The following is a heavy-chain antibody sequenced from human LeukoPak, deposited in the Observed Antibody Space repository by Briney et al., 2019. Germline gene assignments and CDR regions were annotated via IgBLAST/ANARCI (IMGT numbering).Heavy chain of an antibody. J-gene: IGHJ5*02. D-gene: IGHD2-2*01. CDR1: GYTFTSYY. Sequence: ASVKVSCKASGYTFTSYYMHWVRQAPGQGLEWMGIINPSGGSTSYTQKFQGRVTMTRDTSTSTVYMELSSLRSEDTAVYYCARTRRGYCSSTSCSNWFDPWGQGTLVTVSS. CDR3: ARTRRGYCSSTSCSNWFDP. CDR2: INPSGGST. V-gene: IGHV1-46*01.